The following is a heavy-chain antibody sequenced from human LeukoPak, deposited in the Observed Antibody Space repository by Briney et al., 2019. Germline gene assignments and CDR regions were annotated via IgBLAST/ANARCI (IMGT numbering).Heavy chain of an antibody. CDR2: ISGSGGST. CDR3: ARGKGSTTRYYFDY. V-gene: IGHV3-23*01. Sequence: GGSLRLSCAASGFTFSSYAMSWVRQAPGKGLEWVSTISGSGGSTNYADSEKGRFTISRDNSKNTLYLQMNSLRAEDTAVYYCARGKGSTTRYYFDYWGQGTLVTVSS. J-gene: IGHJ4*02. CDR1: GFTFSSYA. D-gene: IGHD2-2*01.